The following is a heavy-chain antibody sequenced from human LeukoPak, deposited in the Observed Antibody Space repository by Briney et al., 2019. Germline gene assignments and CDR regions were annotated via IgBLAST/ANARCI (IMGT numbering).Heavy chain of an antibody. CDR2: ISGSGGST. Sequence: GGSLRLSCAASGFTFSSYAMSWVPQAPEKGLEWVSAISGSGGSTYYADSVKGRFTISRDNSKNTLYLQMNSLRAEGAAVYYCAKSSQRGGWNDFDYGGQGTLVTVSS. D-gene: IGHD1-1*01. CDR3: AKSSQRGGWNDFDY. CDR1: GFTFSSYA. J-gene: IGHJ4*02. V-gene: IGHV3-23*01.